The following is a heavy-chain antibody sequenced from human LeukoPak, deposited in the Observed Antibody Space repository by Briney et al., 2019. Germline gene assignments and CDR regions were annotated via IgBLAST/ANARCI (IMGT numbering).Heavy chain of an antibody. Sequence: PGGSLRLSCAASGFTFSSYAMSWVRQAPGKGLEWVAVIWYDGSNKYYADSVKGRFTISRDNSKNTLYLQMNSLRAEDTAVYYCARDQASGWTFDYWGQGTLVTVSS. CDR3: ARDQASGWTFDY. D-gene: IGHD6-19*01. CDR1: GFTFSSYA. V-gene: IGHV3-33*08. CDR2: IWYDGSNK. J-gene: IGHJ4*02.